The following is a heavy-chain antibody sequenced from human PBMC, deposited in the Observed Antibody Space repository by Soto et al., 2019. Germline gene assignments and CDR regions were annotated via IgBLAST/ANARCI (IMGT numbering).Heavy chain of an antibody. V-gene: IGHV5-51*01. CDR1: GYSFTTYW. Sequence: GESLKISCKASGYSFTTYWIAWVCQMPGKGLEWMGIINPGDSDIRYSPSFQGQVTISADNSISTAYLQWSSLKASDTAMYYCARHEQFYYYYYGMDVWGQGTAVTVSS. J-gene: IGHJ6*02. CDR2: INPGDSDI. D-gene: IGHD4-4*01. CDR3: ARHEQFYYYYYGMDV.